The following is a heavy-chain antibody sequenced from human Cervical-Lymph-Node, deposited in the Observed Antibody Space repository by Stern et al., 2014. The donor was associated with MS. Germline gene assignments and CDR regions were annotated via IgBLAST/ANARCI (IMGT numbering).Heavy chain of an antibody. CDR3: AKDRIGRDTDF. D-gene: IGHD5-18*01. J-gene: IGHJ4*02. V-gene: IGHV3-23*04. CDR2: ISGRGDDT. CDR1: GFTLRNYA. Sequence: EMQLVESGGGLVQPGGSLRLSCAASGFTLRNYAMSWVRQAPGKGLEWVSGISGRGDDTYYADSLKGRFTISRDNSKNTLYLQMNSLRVEDTAVYYCAKDRIGRDTDFWGQGTLVTVSS.